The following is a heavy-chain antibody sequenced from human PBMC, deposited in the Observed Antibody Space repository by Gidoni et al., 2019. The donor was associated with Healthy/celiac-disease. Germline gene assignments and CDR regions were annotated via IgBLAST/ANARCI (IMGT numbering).Heavy chain of an antibody. J-gene: IGHJ4*02. D-gene: IGHD1-26*01. CDR1: GFTFSSYD. Sequence: EVQLVESGGGLVQPGVSLRLSCAAAGFTFSSYDMHWVRQATGKGLEWVSAIGTAGDTYYPGSVKGRFTISRENAKNSLYLQMNSLRAGDTAVYYCARAKSGTTLDYWGQGTLVTVSS. CDR3: ARAKSGTTLDY. V-gene: IGHV3-13*04. CDR2: IGTAGDT.